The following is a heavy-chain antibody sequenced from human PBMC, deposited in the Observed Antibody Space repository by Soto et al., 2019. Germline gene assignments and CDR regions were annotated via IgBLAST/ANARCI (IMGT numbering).Heavy chain of an antibody. V-gene: IGHV4-59*06. Sequence: PSETLSLTCTASGDSISNYYWNWIRQPPGKGLEWIGYIYYSGSTYYNPSLKSRVTISVDTSKNQFSLKLTSVTAADTAVYYCARSVFPWGQGTLVTVSS. CDR3: ARSVFP. J-gene: IGHJ5*02. CDR1: GDSISNYY. CDR2: IYYSGST.